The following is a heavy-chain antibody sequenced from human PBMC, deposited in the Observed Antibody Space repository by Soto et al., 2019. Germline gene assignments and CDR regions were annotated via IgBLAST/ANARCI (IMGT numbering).Heavy chain of an antibody. V-gene: IGHV4-34*01. Sequence: SETLSLTCAFYGGSFSGYYWSWIRQPPGKGLEWIGEINHSGSTNYNPSLKSRVTISVDTSKNQFSLKLSSVTAADTAVYHCARKFDYWGQGTLVTVSS. J-gene: IGHJ4*02. CDR2: INHSGST. CDR1: GGSFSGYY. CDR3: ARKFDY.